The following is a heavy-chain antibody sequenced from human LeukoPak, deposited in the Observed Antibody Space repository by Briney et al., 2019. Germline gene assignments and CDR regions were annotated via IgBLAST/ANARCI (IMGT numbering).Heavy chain of an antibody. CDR1: GFTVSSNY. D-gene: IGHD2-15*01. V-gene: IGHV3-53*01. CDR3: ARLSIDYCSGGSCKPYWYFDL. CDR2: IYSGGST. Sequence: GSLRLSCAASGFTVSSNYMSWVRQAPGKGLEWVSVIYSGGSTYYADSVKGRFTISRDNSKNTLYLQMNSLRAEDTAVYYCARLSIDYCSGGSCKPYWYFDLWGRGTLVTVSS. J-gene: IGHJ2*01.